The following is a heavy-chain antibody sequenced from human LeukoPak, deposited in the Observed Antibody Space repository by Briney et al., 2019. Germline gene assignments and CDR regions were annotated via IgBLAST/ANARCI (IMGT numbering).Heavy chain of an antibody. CDR3: ERVHQLEPPAWFDP. CDR1: GYTFTGYY. Sequence: ASVKVSCKASGYTFTGYYMHGVRQAPGQGLEWMGWINPNSGDKNYAQKFQGRVTMTRDTSTRTVYMELSRLRSADTDVYYCERVHQLEPPAWFDPWGQGTLVTVSS. J-gene: IGHJ5*02. CDR2: INPNSGDK. V-gene: IGHV1-2*02. D-gene: IGHD2-2*01.